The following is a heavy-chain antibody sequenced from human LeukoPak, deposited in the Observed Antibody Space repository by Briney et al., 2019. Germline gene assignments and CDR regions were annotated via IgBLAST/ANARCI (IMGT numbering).Heavy chain of an antibody. Sequence: GGSLRLSFAVSGIALSNYGMSWVRQAPGKGLEWVAGISGSGGGTNYADSVKGRFTISRDNPKNTLYLQMNSLGAEDTAVYFCAKRGVAIRVILVGFHKEAYYFDSWGQGALVTVSS. CDR3: AKRGVAIRVILVGFHKEAYYFDS. CDR2: ISGSGGGT. CDR1: GIALSNYG. J-gene: IGHJ4*02. D-gene: IGHD3-22*01. V-gene: IGHV3-23*01.